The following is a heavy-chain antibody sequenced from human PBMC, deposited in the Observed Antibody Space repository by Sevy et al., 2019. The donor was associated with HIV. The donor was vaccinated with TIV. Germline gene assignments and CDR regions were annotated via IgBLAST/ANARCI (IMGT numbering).Heavy chain of an antibody. CDR2: IYPGDSET. J-gene: IGHJ4*02. CDR1: GYSFASYW. CDR3: ARQGYDSSGYNDKFDY. D-gene: IGHD3-22*01. Sequence: GESLKISCKGSGYSFASYWIGWVRQMPGKGLEWMGIIYPGDSETRYSPSFQGQVTISADKSISTAYLQWSSLKASDTAMYYCARQGYDSSGYNDKFDYWGQGTLVTVSS. V-gene: IGHV5-51*01.